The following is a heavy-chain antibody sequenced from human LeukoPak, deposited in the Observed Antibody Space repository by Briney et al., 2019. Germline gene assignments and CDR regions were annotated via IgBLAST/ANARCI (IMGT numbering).Heavy chain of an antibody. CDR1: GFTFSNYG. D-gene: IGHD1-20*01. V-gene: IGHV3-30*03. Sequence: GGSLRLSCAASGFTFSNYGMHWVRQAPGKGLEWVAVISYDGSNEYYADSVKGRFTISRDNSKNTLYLQMNSLRAEDTALYYCARKFITGRLIDYWGQGTLVTVSS. J-gene: IGHJ4*02. CDR3: ARKFITGRLIDY. CDR2: ISYDGSNE.